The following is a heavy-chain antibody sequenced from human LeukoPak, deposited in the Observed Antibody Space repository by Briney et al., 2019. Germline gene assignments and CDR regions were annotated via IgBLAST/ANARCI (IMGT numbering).Heavy chain of an antibody. CDR2: ISYSGST. Sequence: SETLFLTCTVSGGSMSNYYWSWVRQTPGKGLEWIGYISYSGSTNHNPPLKSRVTISVDTSKNRFSLKLSSVTAADTAVYYCARRGRAAGKYGGYEYWYFDYWGQGTLVTVSS. V-gene: IGHV4-59*08. J-gene: IGHJ4*02. CDR3: ARRGRAAGKYGGYEYWYFDY. D-gene: IGHD5-12*01. CDR1: GGSMSNYY.